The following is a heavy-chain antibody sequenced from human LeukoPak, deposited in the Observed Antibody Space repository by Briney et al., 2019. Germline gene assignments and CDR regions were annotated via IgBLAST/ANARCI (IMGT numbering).Heavy chain of an antibody. V-gene: IGHV4-38-2*01. CDR1: NFSISSGYY. CDR3: ARRGVIAARLFDY. Sequence: SETLSLTCAVSNFSISSGYYWGWIRQPPGKGLEWIGSIYHSGSTYYNPSPKSRLTISVDTSKNQFSLKLSSVTAADTAVYYCARRGVIAARLFDYWGQGTLVTVSS. D-gene: IGHD6-6*01. J-gene: IGHJ4*02. CDR2: IYHSGST.